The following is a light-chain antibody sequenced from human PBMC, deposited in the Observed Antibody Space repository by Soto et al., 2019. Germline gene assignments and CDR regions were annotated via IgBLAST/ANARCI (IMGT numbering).Light chain of an antibody. CDR3: QQYNNWPPIT. V-gene: IGKV3D-15*01. CDR2: DAS. CDR1: QSVRNN. J-gene: IGKJ5*01. Sequence: IVMTQSPATLSVSPGEGATLSCRASQSVRNNLAWYQQKPGQAPRLLIFDASNRATGIPARFSGSGSGTEFTLTISSLQSEDFAVYYCQQYNNWPPITFGQGTRLEIK.